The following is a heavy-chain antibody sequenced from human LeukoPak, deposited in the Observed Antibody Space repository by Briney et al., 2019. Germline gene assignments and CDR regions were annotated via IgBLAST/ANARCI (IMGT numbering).Heavy chain of an antibody. J-gene: IGHJ4*02. CDR3: ARGFRDSSCWYDDERKSDY. CDR1: GGSFSGYY. Sequence: SETLSLTCAVYGGSFSGYYWSWIRQPPGKGLEWIGEINHSGSTNYNPSLKSRVTISVDTSKNQFSLKLSSVTAADTAVYYCARGFRDSSCWYDDERKSDYWGQGTLVTDCS. D-gene: IGHD6-13*01. CDR2: INHSGST. V-gene: IGHV4-34*01.